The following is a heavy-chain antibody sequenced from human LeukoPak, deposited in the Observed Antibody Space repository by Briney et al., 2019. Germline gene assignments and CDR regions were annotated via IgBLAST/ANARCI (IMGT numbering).Heavy chain of an antibody. CDR1: GFTFTSHA. V-gene: IGHV3-23*01. CDR3: ARNRPAGYDYDYGFELQH. CDR2: LSGSADST. D-gene: IGHD4/OR15-4a*01. Sequence: GGSLRLSCAASGFTFTSHAVSWVRQAPGKGLKWVSALSGSADSTYYADSVKGRFTISRDNSKNTLYLQMNSLRAEDTAVYFCARNRPAGYDYDYGFELQHWGQGTLVTVSS. J-gene: IGHJ1*01.